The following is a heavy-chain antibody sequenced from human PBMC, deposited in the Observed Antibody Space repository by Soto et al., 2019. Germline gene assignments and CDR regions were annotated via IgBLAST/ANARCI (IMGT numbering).Heavy chain of an antibody. D-gene: IGHD3-22*01. CDR3: ASSYDSSGYYPVYFDY. Sequence: QVQLVESGGGVVQPGRSLRLSCAASGFTFSSYAMHWVRQAPGKGLEWVAVISYDGSNKYYADSVKGRFTISRDNSKNTLYLQMNSLRAEDTAVYYCASSYDSSGYYPVYFDYWGQGTLVTVSS. J-gene: IGHJ4*02. V-gene: IGHV3-30-3*01. CDR1: GFTFSSYA. CDR2: ISYDGSNK.